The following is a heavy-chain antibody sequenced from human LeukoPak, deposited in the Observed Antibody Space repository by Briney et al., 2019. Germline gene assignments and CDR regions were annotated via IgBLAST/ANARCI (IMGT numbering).Heavy chain of an antibody. CDR3: ARGRPGRNFDGRPYAFDI. V-gene: IGHV4-4*02. D-gene: IGHD3-9*01. CDR2: IYHSGST. J-gene: IGHJ3*02. CDR1: GGSLSSRNW. Sequence: PSETLSLTCAVSGGSLSSRNWWSWVRQPPGKGLEWIGEIYHSGSTKYNPSLKSRVTISVDKSKNQFSLKLSSVTAADTAVYYCARGRPGRNFDGRPYAFDIWGQGTTVTVSS.